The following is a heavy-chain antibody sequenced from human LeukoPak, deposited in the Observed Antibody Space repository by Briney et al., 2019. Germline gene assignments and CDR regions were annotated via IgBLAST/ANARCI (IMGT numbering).Heavy chain of an antibody. J-gene: IGHJ4*02. CDR2: ISAYNGNT. CDR3: ARVLWINFVEYFDY. V-gene: IGHV1-18*01. Sequence: GASVKVSCKASGYTFTSYGITWVRQAPGQGLEWMGWISAYNGNTDYAQKLQGRVTMTTDTSTSTAYMELRSLRSDDTAVYYCARVLWINFVEYFDYWGQGTLVTVSS. CDR1: GYTFTSYG. D-gene: IGHD2-21*01.